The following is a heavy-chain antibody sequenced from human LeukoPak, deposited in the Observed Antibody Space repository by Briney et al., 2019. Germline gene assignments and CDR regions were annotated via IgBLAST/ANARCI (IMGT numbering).Heavy chain of an antibody. CDR1: DYSISSSYY. V-gene: IGHV4-38-2*01. D-gene: IGHD6-13*01. CDR2: IFHSGST. CDR3: ARQYSRSWSHFDS. Sequence: SETLSLTCAVSDYSISSSYYWGWIRRPPGQGLEWIGTIFHSGSTNYNPSLRSRVTISVDTSKNQFSLRLSSLTAADTAVYYCARQYSRSWSHFDSWGQGTLVTVSS. J-gene: IGHJ4*02.